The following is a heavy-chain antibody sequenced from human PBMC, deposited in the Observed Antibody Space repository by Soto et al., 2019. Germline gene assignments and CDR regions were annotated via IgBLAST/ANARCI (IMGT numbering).Heavy chain of an antibody. Sequence: QVQLQESGPGLVKPSQTLSLTCTVSGGSISSGDYYWSWIRQPPGKGLEWIGYIYYSGSTYYNPSLKIRVTISVDTSKNQFSLKLSSVTAADTAVYYCARVSNDSSGYYYVNYYYGMDVWGQGTTVTVSS. CDR1: GGSISSGDYY. CDR2: IYYSGST. CDR3: ARVSNDSSGYYYVNYYYGMDV. J-gene: IGHJ6*02. V-gene: IGHV4-30-4*01. D-gene: IGHD3-22*01.